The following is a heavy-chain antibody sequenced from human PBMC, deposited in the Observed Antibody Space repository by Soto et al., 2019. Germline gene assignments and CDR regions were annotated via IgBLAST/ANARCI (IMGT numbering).Heavy chain of an antibody. CDR3: AKFPSRAYYDSSGGVTDV. J-gene: IGHJ6*02. D-gene: IGHD3-22*01. Sequence: GGSLRLSCAASGFTFSSYGMPWVRQAPGKGLEWVAVISYDGSNKYYADSVKGRFTISRDNSKNTLYLQMNSLRAEDTAVYYCAKFPSRAYYDSSGGVTDVWGQGTTVTVS. CDR2: ISYDGSNK. CDR1: GFTFSSYG. V-gene: IGHV3-30*18.